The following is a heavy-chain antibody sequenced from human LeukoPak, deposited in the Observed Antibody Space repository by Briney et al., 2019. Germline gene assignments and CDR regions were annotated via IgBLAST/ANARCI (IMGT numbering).Heavy chain of an antibody. CDR1: GYTFTSYD. CDR3: ARGRSSGYYPEN. V-gene: IGHV1-8*01. D-gene: IGHD3-22*01. Sequence: ASVKVSCKASGYTFTSYDINWVRQATGQGLEWMGWMNPNSGNTGYAQKFQGRVTMTRNTSISTAYMELSSLRSEDTAVYYCARGRSSGYYPENWGQGTLVTVSP. CDR2: MNPNSGNT. J-gene: IGHJ4*02.